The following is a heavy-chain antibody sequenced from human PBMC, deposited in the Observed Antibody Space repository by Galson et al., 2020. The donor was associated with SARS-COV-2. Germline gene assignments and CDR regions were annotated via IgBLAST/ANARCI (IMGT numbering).Heavy chain of an antibody. CDR3: ATGPAAMAYRWFDP. CDR2: FDPEDGET. V-gene: IGHV1-24*01. CDR1: GYTLTELS. J-gene: IGHJ5*02. D-gene: IGHD2-2*01. Sequence: ASVKVSCKFSGYTLTELSMHWVRQAPGKGLEWMGGFDPEDGETIYAQKFQGRVTMTEDTSTDTAYMELSSLRSEDTAVYYCATGPAAMAYRWFDPWGQGTLVTVSS.